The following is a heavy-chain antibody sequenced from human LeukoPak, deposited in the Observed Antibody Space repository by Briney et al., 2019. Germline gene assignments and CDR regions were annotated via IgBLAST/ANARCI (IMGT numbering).Heavy chain of an antibody. D-gene: IGHD3-9*01. J-gene: IGHJ4*02. CDR1: GYTFTSYG. V-gene: IGHV1-18*01. CDR3: ARKSQYYDILTGFDH. Sequence: ASVKVSCKASGYTFTSYGISWVRQAPGQGLEWMGWISAYNGNTNYAQKLQGRVTMTTDTSTSTAYMELRSLRSDDTAVYYCARKSQYYDILTGFDHWGQGTLVTVSS. CDR2: ISAYNGNT.